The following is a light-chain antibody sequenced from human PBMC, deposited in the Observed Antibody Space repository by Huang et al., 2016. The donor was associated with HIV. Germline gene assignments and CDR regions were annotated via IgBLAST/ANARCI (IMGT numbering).Light chain of an antibody. CDR2: LNS. J-gene: IGKJ5*01. CDR1: QSLLHTNGYYY. V-gene: IGKV2-28*01. CDR3: MQALQTPRT. Sequence: IVMTQSPLSLPVTPGEPASISCRSSQSLLHTNGYYYVDWYLQKPGQSPQLLIDLNSNRASGVPDRFSGGGSVIDFTLKISSVEAEDVGIYYCMQALQTPRTFGQGTRLEIK.